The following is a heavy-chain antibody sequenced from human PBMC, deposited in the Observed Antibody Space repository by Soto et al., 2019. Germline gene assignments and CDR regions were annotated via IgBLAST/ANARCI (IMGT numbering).Heavy chain of an antibody. V-gene: IGHV3-53*02. J-gene: IGHJ4*02. Sequence: EVQLVETGGGLIQPGGSLSLSCAASGFNVSSKYMHWVRQAPGKGLEWVSLTYTGGNSFYARSVKGRFIVSRDISKNTLYLQMNSLSAEDTAVYYCAREGFPYGLDYWGQGSLVTVSS. D-gene: IGHD3-10*01. CDR3: AREGFPYGLDY. CDR1: GFNVSSKY. CDR2: TYTGGNS.